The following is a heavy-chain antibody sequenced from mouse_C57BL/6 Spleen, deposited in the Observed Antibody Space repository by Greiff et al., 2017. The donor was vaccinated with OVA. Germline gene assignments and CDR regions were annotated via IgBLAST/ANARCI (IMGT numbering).Heavy chain of an antibody. CDR2: INPSNGGT. CDR1: GYTFTSYW. J-gene: IGHJ2*01. V-gene: IGHV1-53*01. Sequence: QVQLQQSGTELVKPGASVKLSRKASGYTFTSYWMHWVKQRPGQGLEWIGNINPSNGGTNYNEKFKSKATLTVDKSSSTAYMQLSSLTSEDSAVYYRARRAGTSTYFDYWRQGTTLTVSS. D-gene: IGHD3-3*01. CDR3: ARRAGTSTYFDY.